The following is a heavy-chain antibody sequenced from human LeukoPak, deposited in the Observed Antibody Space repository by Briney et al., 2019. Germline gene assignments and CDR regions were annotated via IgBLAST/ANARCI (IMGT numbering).Heavy chain of an antibody. J-gene: IGHJ4*02. D-gene: IGHD5-24*01. Sequence: ASVKVSCKASGYTFTGYYMHWVRQAPGQGREWMGRINPNSGGTNYAQKFQGRVTMTRDTSISTAYIELSRLRSDDTAVYYCAREGRAKMATISLRRYFDYWGQGTLVTVSS. CDR2: INPNSGGT. V-gene: IGHV1-2*06. CDR1: GYTFTGYY. CDR3: AREGRAKMATISLRRYFDY.